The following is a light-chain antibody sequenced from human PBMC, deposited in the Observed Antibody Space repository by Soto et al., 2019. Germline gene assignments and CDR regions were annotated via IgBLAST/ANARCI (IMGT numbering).Light chain of an antibody. V-gene: IGKV1-5*01. Sequence: IQRLKDRYSLSEGEGVGVTSTCRASQSIRSWLAWYQLRPGKAPKVLIYDASSLEGGVPSRFSGCGSGTEFTLTILSLQPDYCATHHCQLYESCLWTSGRGTKVDIK. J-gene: IGKJ1*01. CDR1: QSIRSW. CDR3: QLYESCLWT. CDR2: DAS.